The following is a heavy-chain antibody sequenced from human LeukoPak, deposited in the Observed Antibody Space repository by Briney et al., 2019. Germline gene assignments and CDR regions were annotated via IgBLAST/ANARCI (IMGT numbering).Heavy chain of an antibody. D-gene: IGHD3-10*01. CDR3: AREAMVRGAPGDGDTNWFDP. V-gene: IGHV1-46*01. CDR1: GYTFTSYY. CDR2: INPSGGST. Sequence: ASVKVSCKASGYTFTSYYMHWVRQAPGQGLEWMGIINPSGGSTSYAQKFQGRVTMTRDTSTSTVYMELSSLSSEDTAVYYCAREAMVRGAPGDGDTNWFDPWGQGTLVTVSS. J-gene: IGHJ5*02.